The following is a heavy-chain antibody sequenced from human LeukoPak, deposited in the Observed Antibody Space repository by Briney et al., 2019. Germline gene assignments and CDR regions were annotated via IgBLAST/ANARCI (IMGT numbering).Heavy chain of an antibody. CDR3: ARTPYYYGSGRPVVFDY. CDR1: GFAFEIYS. J-gene: IGHJ4*02. D-gene: IGHD3-10*01. V-gene: IGHV3-48*02. Sequence: GESLTLSCAASGFAFEIYSMNWVRQAPGKGLEWLSYLTSRSRTMYYADSVKGRFTISRDNAKNSLYLQMNSLRDEDTAVYYCARTPYYYGSGRPVVFDYWGQGTLVTVSS. CDR2: LTSRSRTM.